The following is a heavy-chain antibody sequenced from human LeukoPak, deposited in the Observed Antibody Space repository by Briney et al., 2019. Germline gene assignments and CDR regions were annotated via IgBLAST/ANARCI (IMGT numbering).Heavy chain of an antibody. V-gene: IGHV3-33*08. Sequence: GGSLRLSCAASGFTFSSYGMHWVRQAPGKGLEWVAVVWYDGSNKYYADSVKGRFTISRDNSKNTLYLQMNSLRAEDTAVYYCARAREQSLTPPFDYWGQGTLVTVSS. J-gene: IGHJ4*02. CDR2: VWYDGSNK. D-gene: IGHD1-14*01. CDR3: ARAREQSLTPPFDY. CDR1: GFTFSSYG.